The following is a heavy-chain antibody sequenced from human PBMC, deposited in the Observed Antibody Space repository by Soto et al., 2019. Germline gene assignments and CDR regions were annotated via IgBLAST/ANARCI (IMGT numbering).Heavy chain of an antibody. CDR1: GYTFTSYA. CDR2: INDFNGNK. D-gene: IGHD3-22*01. CDR3: ARDQYYYDSTGYYYFDX. Sequence: ASLKVSCNASGYTFTSYAMHWVRQAPGQRLEWMGWINDFNGNKKYSQKFQGRVKITRDTSASTAYMELSSLRSEDTAVYYCARDQYYYDSTGYYYFDXWGQGTRGTVSS. J-gene: IGHJ4*02. V-gene: IGHV1-3*01.